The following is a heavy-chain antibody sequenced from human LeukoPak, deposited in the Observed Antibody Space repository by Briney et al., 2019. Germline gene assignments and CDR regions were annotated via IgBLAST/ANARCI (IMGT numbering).Heavy chain of an antibody. CDR2: IKKDGSEK. Sequence: GGSLRLSCAASGFTFSRYWMSWVRQAPGKGLEWVANIKKDGSEKYVDSVKGRFTISRDNAKNSLYLQMNSLRAEDTAVYYCARGGKIALAGTRSSQYFQHWGQGTLVTVSS. J-gene: IGHJ1*01. CDR1: GFTFSRYW. CDR3: ARGGKIALAGTRSSQYFQH. D-gene: IGHD6-19*01. V-gene: IGHV3-7*04.